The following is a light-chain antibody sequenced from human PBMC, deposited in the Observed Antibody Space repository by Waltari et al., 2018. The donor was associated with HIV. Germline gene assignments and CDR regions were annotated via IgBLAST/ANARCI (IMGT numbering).Light chain of an antibody. V-gene: IGKV3-15*01. Sequence: EIVMTQSPPTLSVSPGQRVTLSCRASQSISAKIAWYQQRPGQAPRLIIYEAATRPSGIPARFSGSGSGTEFTLTITSLQSEDFATYCCQQYDDGPRGITFGQGTMLEIK. CDR2: EAA. CDR1: QSISAK. CDR3: QQYDDGPRGIT. J-gene: IGKJ2*01.